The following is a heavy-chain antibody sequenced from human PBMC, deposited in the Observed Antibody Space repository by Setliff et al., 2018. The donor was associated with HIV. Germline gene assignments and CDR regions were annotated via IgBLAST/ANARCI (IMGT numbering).Heavy chain of an antibody. Sequence: SGPTLVNPTQTLTLTCTFSGFSLSTSGMCVSWIRQPPGKALEWLARIDWDDDKYYSTSLKTRLTISKDTSKNQVVLTMTNMDPVDTATYYCAHSEDREYYFDYWGQGTLVTVSS. CDR1: GFSLSTSGMC. J-gene: IGHJ4*02. CDR3: AHSEDREYYFDY. V-gene: IGHV2-70*12. D-gene: IGHD2-15*01. CDR2: IDWDDDK.